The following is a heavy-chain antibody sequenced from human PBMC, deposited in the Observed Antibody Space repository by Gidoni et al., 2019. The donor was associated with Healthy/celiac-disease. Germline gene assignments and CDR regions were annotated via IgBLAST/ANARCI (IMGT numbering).Heavy chain of an antibody. CDR1: GFTFSSYA. J-gene: IGHJ6*02. D-gene: IGHD5-12*01. V-gene: IGHV3-23*01. CDR3: AKDLGGGYGSYYYYGMDV. Sequence: EVQLLESGGGLVQPGGSLRLSCSSSGFTFSSYAMSWVRQAPGKGLEWVSAISGSGGSTYYADSVKGRFTISRDNSKNTLYLQMNSLRAEDTAVYYCAKDLGGGYGSYYYYGMDVWGQGTTVTVSS. CDR2: ISGSGGST.